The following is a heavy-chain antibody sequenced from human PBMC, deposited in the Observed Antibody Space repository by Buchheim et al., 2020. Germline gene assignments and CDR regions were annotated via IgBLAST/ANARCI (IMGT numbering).Heavy chain of an antibody. CDR2: ISYDGSNK. D-gene: IGHD3-22*01. CDR1: GFTFSSYA. J-gene: IGHJ4*02. V-gene: IGHV3-30-3*01. CDR3: ARGPYYYDSSGYYWVDY. Sequence: QVQLVESGGGVVQPGRSLRLSCAASGFTFSSYAMHWVRQAPGKGLEGVAVISYDGSNKYYADSVKGRLTISRDNSKNPLYLQMNSLRAEDAAVYYCARGPYYYDSSGYYWVDYWGQGTL.